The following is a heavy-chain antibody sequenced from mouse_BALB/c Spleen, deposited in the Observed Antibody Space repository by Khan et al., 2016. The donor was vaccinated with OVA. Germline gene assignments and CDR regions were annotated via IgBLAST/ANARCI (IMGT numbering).Heavy chain of an antibody. CDR2: IYPGTDNT. CDR1: GYIFTNYW. Sequence: VELVESGAELVRPRASVKLSCKTSGYIFTNYWIHWIKQRSGQGLEWIARIYPGTDNTYYDEKLKDKATLTADKSSSTAYMQLSSLKSEDSAVYFCAREEALYYFDYWGQGTTLTVSS. CDR3: AREEALYYFDY. J-gene: IGHJ2*01. D-gene: IGHD3-2*02. V-gene: IGHV1-76*01.